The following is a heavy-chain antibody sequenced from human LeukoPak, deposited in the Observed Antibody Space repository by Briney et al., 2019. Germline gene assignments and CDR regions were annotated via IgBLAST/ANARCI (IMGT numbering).Heavy chain of an antibody. V-gene: IGHV3-7*01. J-gene: IGHJ4*02. CDR2: INPGGTET. Sequence: GGSLRLSCAASGFTFSTHWMSWVRQAPGTGLEWVANINPGGTETYYVEPVKGRFTISRDNAKNLVYLQMNSLRAEDSAVYHCGRFGYVAGVDLWGQGTLVTVSS. CDR1: GFTFSTHW. D-gene: IGHD6-19*01. CDR3: GRFGYVAGVDL.